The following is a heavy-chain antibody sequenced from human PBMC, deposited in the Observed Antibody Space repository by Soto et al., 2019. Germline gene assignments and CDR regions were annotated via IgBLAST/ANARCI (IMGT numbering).Heavy chain of an antibody. Sequence: DVQLVESGGGLVQPGGSLRLSCAASGFPFSSYAMHWVRQAPGKGLEWISYINSASTTTFHADSVKGRFTVSRDNAKNSLYLLMRSLGHEDTGVYYGARDLSQWGQGMLVTGSS. CDR3: ARDLSQ. CDR2: INSASTTT. V-gene: IGHV3-48*02. J-gene: IGHJ4*02. CDR1: GFPFSSYA.